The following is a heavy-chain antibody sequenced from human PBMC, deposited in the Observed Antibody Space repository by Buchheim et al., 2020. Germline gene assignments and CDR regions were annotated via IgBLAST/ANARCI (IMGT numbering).Heavy chain of an antibody. D-gene: IGHD2-2*02. V-gene: IGHV3-30-3*01. CDR2: ISYDGSNK. J-gene: IGHJ6*02. CDR3: AREFRYCSSTSCYKDYYYYGMDV. Sequence: QVHLVESGGGVVQPGRSLRLSCEASGFTFSSYAMHWVRQAPGKGLEWVAVISYDGSNKYYADSVKGRFTISRDNSKNTLYLQMNSLRAEDTAVYYCAREFRYCSSTSCYKDYYYYGMDVWGQGTT. CDR1: GFTFSSYA.